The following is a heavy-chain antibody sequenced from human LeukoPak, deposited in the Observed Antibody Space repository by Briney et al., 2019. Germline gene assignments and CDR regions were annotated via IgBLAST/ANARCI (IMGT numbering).Heavy chain of an antibody. CDR1: GFTFSSFG. V-gene: IGHV3-23*01. CDR3: TRNSGWYGLS. Sequence: GGTLRLSCAASGFTFSSFGMNWVRQAPGKGLEWVSAISGSGNRTFYADSVKGRFAISRDNSKNTVYLQMSSLRGGDTAVYYCTRNSGWYGLSWGQGTLVTVSS. CDR2: ISGSGNRT. D-gene: IGHD6-19*01. J-gene: IGHJ1*01.